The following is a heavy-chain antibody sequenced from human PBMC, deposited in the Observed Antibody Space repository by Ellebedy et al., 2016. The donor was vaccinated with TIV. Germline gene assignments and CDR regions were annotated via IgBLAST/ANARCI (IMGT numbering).Heavy chain of an antibody. CDR2: TYYRSKWYN. Sequence: MPSETLSLTCAISGDSVSSKSAAWTWLRQSPWRGLECLGRTYYRSKWYNEYAVSVESRITINSDISKNQFSLQLSSVTPEDTAIYYCAREIRAYDSWGQGTLVTVSS. CDR1: GDSVSSKSAA. CDR3: AREIRAYDS. V-gene: IGHV6-1*01. J-gene: IGHJ4*02.